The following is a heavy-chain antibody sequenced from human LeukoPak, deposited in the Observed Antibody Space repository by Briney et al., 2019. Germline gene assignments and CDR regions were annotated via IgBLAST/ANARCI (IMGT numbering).Heavy chain of an antibody. CDR1: GLIFSSYS. D-gene: IGHD6-13*01. CDR3: AKAASSSCPSYYYGMDV. J-gene: IGHJ6*02. CDR2: ITGSGGNT. Sequence: GGSLRLSCAASGLIFSSYSMSWVRQAPGKGLEWVSVITGSGGNTYYADSVKGRFTISKDNSKNTVYLQMSSLRVDDTAVYYCAKAASSSCPSYYYGMDVWGQGTTVTVS. V-gene: IGHV3-23*01.